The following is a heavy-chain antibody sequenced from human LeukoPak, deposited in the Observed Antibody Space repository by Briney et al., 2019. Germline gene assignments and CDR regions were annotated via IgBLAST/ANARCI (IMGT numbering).Heavy chain of an antibody. J-gene: IGHJ5*02. CDR2: IHYSGST. V-gene: IGHV4-39*01. CDR3: ARYRLTDFWSGYGWFDP. Sequence: SETLSLTCTVSGGSISSSRYYWGWIRQPPGKGLEWIGSIHYSGSTYYNPSLKRRVTISVDTSKNQFSLKLSSVTAADTAVYYCARYRLTDFWSGYGWFDPWGQGTLVTVPS. D-gene: IGHD3-3*01. CDR1: GGSISSSRYY.